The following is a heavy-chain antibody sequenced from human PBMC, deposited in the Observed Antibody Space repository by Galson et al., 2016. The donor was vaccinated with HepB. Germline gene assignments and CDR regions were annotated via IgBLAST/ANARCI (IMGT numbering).Heavy chain of an antibody. V-gene: IGHV3-30-3*01. J-gene: IGHJ6*02. CDR1: GFSLSSYG. Sequence: SLRLSCAASGFSLSSYGMQWVRQAPGKGLEWVAVLMPVAGEKDYGDSVKGRFTISRDDSKNTLHLQMNSLRGDDTAVYYCARGYYNAMDVWGQGATVTVSS. CDR2: LMPVAGEK. CDR3: ARGYYNAMDV.